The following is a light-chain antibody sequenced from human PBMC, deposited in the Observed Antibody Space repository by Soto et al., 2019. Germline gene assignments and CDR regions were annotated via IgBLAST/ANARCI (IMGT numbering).Light chain of an antibody. CDR1: QSLRSS. CDR3: QQYNNWPQT. V-gene: IGKV3-15*01. CDR2: DAS. Sequence: ETIMTPSPDTLSVSLGERATLSCRASQSLRSSLAWYQQKPGQAPRLLIYDASTRATGIPARFSGSGSGTDFTLTISGLQSEDFAVYYCQQYNNWPQTFGQGTKVDI. J-gene: IGKJ1*01.